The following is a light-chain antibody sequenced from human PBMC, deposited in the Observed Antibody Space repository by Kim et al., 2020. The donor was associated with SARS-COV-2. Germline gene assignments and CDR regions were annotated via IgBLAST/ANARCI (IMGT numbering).Light chain of an antibody. J-gene: IGLJ2*01. V-gene: IGLV2-14*01. CDR1: SSDLGGHKT. CDR3: SSYTTNNTFL. Sequence: QSALTQPASVSGSPGQSITFSCTGTSSDLGGHKTVSWYQQHPGKAPKLSIYHFSRRPSGVSRRFSASKSVNTASLSISGLQPADEADYYCSSYTTNNTFLFGGGTKVTVL. CDR2: HFS.